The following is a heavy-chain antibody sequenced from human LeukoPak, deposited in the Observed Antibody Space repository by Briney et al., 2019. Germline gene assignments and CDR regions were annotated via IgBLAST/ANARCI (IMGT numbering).Heavy chain of an antibody. CDR3: ARDINRYGYSYGFFDY. CDR1: GFTFSSYS. D-gene: IGHD5-18*01. V-gene: IGHV3-48*04. Sequence: GGSLRLSCAASGFTFSSYSMNWVRQAPGKGLEWVSYISSSSSTIYYADSVKGRFTISRDNAKNSLYLQMNSLRAEDTAVYYCARDINRYGYSYGFFDYWGQGTLVTVSS. J-gene: IGHJ4*02. CDR2: ISSSSSTI.